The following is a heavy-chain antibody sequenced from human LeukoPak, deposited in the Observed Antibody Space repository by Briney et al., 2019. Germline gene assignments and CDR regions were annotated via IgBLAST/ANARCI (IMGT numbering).Heavy chain of an antibody. CDR2: IYHSGTT. V-gene: IGHV4-38-2*02. J-gene: IGHJ5*02. CDR3: ARGARGWFDP. Sequence: SETLSLTCIVSGYSISSGYYWGWIRQPPEKGLEWIGSIYHSGTTYYNPSLKSRVTISVDRSKNQFSLKLSSVTAADTAVYYCARGARGWFDPWGQGTLVTVSS. CDR1: GYSISSGYY.